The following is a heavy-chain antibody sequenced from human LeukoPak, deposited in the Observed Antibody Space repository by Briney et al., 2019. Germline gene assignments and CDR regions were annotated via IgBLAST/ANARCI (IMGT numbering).Heavy chain of an antibody. J-gene: IGHJ6*03. Sequence: PGGSLRLSCEASGFTFRSFAMSWVRQAPGKGLEWLSGISASGHYIYQADSVKGRFTISRDISKNTLYIEINSLRVEDTAVYYCARDGSWGDYQFYFYMDVWGKGTTVTVSS. D-gene: IGHD2-2*01. CDR1: GFTFRSFA. CDR2: ISASGHYI. V-gene: IGHV3-23*01. CDR3: ARDGSWGDYQFYFYMDV.